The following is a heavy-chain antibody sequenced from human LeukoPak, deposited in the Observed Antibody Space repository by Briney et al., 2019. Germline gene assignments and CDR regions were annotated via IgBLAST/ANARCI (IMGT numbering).Heavy chain of an antibody. CDR1: GFTFSNYA. D-gene: IGHD4-17*01. CDR3: AKECDYGNTSHMPCY. J-gene: IGHJ4*02. V-gene: IGHV3-23*01. CDR2: ISDRGTGT. Sequence: GGSLRLSCAASGFTFSNYAITWVRQAPGKGLEWVSSISDRGTGTYYADSVKGRFSISRDNSKNTVYLQMNSLRAEDTAVYYCAKECDYGNTSHMPCYWGQGTLVTVSS.